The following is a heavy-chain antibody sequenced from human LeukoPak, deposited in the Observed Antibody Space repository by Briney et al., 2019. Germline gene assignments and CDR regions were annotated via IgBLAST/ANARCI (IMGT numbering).Heavy chain of an antibody. V-gene: IGHV3-74*01. CDR3: AGGRDKTQLYFDS. CDR2: IDSNGGLI. J-gene: IGHJ4*02. Sequence: PGGSLRLSCEASGLPFSNYWMHWVRQAPGKGLVWVSRIDSNGGLISYEGSVKGRFTISRDNAKNTLYLQMNSLRAEDTAVYFCAGGRDKTQLYFDSWGQGALVTVSS. CDR1: GLPFSNYW. D-gene: IGHD5-24*01.